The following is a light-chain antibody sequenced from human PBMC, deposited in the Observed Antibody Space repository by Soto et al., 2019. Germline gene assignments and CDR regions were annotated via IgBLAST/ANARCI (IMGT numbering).Light chain of an antibody. V-gene: IGLV2-14*03. CDR3: SSYTSSSTPYA. J-gene: IGLJ1*01. CDR1: SSGVGGFNS. CDR2: DVV. Sequence: QSVLTQPASVSGSPGQSITISCTGTSSGVGGFNSVSWYQLRPGAAPKLILYDVVDRPSGVSYRFSGSKSGNTASLTISGLQAADEADYYCSSYTSSSTPYAFGTGTRSPS.